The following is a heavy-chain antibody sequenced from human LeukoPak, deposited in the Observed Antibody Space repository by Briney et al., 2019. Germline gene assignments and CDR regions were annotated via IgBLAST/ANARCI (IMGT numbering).Heavy chain of an antibody. V-gene: IGHV4-59*01. CDR1: GGSISSYY. CDR2: IYYSGST. Sequence: SETLSLTCTVSGGSISSYYWSWIRQPPGKGLEWIGYIYYSGSTDYNPSLKSRVTISVDTSKNQFSLKLSSVTAADTAVYYCAAGYGSSWYGANWFDPWGQGTLVTVSS. J-gene: IGHJ5*02. CDR3: AAGYGSSWYGANWFDP. D-gene: IGHD6-13*01.